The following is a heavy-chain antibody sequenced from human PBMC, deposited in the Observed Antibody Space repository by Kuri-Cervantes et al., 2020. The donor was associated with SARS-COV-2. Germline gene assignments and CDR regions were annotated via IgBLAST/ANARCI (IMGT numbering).Heavy chain of an antibody. CDR3: VRGRVGVQDF. Sequence: GESLKISCAASGFTFSSYGMNWVRQAPRKGLEWVSYISRSSSTIYYADSVKGRFTSSRDNSKNTLYLQMNNMRREDTAVYFCVRGRVGVQDFWGQGTLVTVSS. V-gene: IGHV3-48*01. D-gene: IGHD2-21*01. CDR2: ISRSSSTI. CDR1: GFTFSSYG. J-gene: IGHJ4*02.